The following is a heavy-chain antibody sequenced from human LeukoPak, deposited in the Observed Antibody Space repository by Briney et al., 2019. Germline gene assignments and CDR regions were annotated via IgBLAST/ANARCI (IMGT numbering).Heavy chain of an antibody. D-gene: IGHD6-19*01. V-gene: IGHV4-34*01. CDR1: GGSFSGYS. Sequence: MASETLSLTCAVYGGSFSGYSWSWIRQPPGKGLEWIGEINHSGSTNYNPSLKSRVTISVDTSKNQLSLKVNSVTAADTAVYYCARDIAVAGYYYYYMDVWGKGTTVTVSS. CDR2: INHSGST. CDR3: ARDIAVAGYYYYYMDV. J-gene: IGHJ6*03.